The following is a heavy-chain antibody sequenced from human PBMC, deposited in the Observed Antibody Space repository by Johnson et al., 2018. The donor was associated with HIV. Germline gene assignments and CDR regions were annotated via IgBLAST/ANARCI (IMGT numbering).Heavy chain of an antibody. D-gene: IGHD3-16*01. Sequence: QVQLVESGGGVVQPGRSLRLSCAASGFTFSSYGMHWVRQAPGKGLEWVAVIRYDGSNKYYADSVQGRFTISRDNSKNTLYLQMNSLRAGDTAVYYCARGQQDMGAGAFDIWGQGTMVTVSS. V-gene: IGHV3-33*01. J-gene: IGHJ3*02. CDR1: GFTFSSYG. CDR2: IRYDGSNK. CDR3: ARGQQDMGAGAFDI.